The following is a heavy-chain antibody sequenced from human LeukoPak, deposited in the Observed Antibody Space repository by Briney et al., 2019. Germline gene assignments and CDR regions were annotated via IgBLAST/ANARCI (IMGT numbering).Heavy chain of an antibody. D-gene: IGHD5-12*01. Sequence: GASVKVSCKASGGTFSSYAISWVRQAPGQGLEWMGGIIPIFGTANYAQKFQGRVTITADESTSTAYMELSSLRSEDTGVYYCARVGGYDYRLDYWGQGTLVTVSS. V-gene: IGHV1-69*13. CDR2: IIPIFGTA. CDR3: ARVGGYDYRLDY. J-gene: IGHJ4*02. CDR1: GGTFSSYA.